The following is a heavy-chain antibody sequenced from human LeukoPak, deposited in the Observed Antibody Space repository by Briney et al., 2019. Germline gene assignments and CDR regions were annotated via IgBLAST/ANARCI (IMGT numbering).Heavy chain of an antibody. J-gene: IGHJ3*02. CDR1: GYTFTDYY. CDR3: ARDGSFDM. D-gene: IGHD3-10*01. V-gene: IGHV1-2*02. CDR2: INPNSGGT. Sequence: ASVKVSCKASGYTFTDYYFHWVRQAPGQGLEWMGWINPNSGGTNYAQKFQGRITMTRDTSINTFYMELSRPRYDDTAFYYCARDGSFDMWGQGTMVTVSS.